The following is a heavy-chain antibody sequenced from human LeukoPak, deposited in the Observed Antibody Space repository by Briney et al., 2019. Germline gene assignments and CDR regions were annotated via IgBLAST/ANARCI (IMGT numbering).Heavy chain of an antibody. CDR1: GGFISSYY. D-gene: IGHD5-18*01. J-gene: IGHJ5*02. CDR3: ARGYSPLNNWFDP. CDR2: IYYSGST. Sequence: PSETLSLTCTVSGGFISSYYWSWIRQPPGKGLEWIGYIYYSGSTNYSPSLKSRVTISVDTSKNQFSLKLSSVTAADTAVYYCARGYSPLNNWFDPWGQGTLVTVSS. V-gene: IGHV4-59*01.